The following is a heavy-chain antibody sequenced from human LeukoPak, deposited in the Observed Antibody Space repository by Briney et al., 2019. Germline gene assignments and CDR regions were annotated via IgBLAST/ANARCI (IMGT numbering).Heavy chain of an antibody. CDR1: GHTFTTYG. J-gene: IGHJ4*02. CDR2: ISVYTGNR. V-gene: IGHV1-18*01. Sequence: GASVKVSCKASGHTFTTYGISWVRQAPGQGLEWLGRISVYTGNRNYAQKLQGRVTMTTDTSTSTANMQLRSLRSDDTAVYCCARMILLLGAVLTVPPRGFDYWGQGTLVTVSS. CDR3: ARMILLLGAVLTVPPRGFDY. D-gene: IGHD3-9*01.